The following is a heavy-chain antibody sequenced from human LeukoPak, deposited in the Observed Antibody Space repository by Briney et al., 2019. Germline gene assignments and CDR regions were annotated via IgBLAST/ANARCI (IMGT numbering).Heavy chain of an antibody. CDR1: GFTFGKYW. J-gene: IGHJ4*02. D-gene: IGHD4-17*01. Sequence: GGSLRLSCVASGFTFGKYWMSWVRQAPGKGLEWVSFISTFSNTIYYADFVKGRFTISRDNAKNSLYLQMNSLRVEDTAVYYCARDYDEYGGYWGQGTLVTVSS. V-gene: IGHV3-48*01. CDR3: ARDYDEYGGY. CDR2: ISTFSNTI.